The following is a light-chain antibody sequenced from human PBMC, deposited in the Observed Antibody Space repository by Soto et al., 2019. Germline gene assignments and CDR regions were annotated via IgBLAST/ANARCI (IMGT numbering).Light chain of an antibody. CDR1: QSVLYSSNNKNF. Sequence: DIVLTQSPDSLAVSLGERATINCKSSQSVLYSSNNKNFLAWYLQKPGQPPKLLIYWASTRESGVPDRFSGSGSGTDFTLTISSLQAEDVAVYYCQQYYSTPITFGGGTTVEIK. V-gene: IGKV4-1*01. CDR3: QQYYSTPIT. CDR2: WAS. J-gene: IGKJ4*01.